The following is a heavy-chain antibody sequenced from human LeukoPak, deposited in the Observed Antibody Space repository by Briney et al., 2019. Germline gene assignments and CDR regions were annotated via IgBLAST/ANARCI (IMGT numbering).Heavy chain of an antibody. V-gene: IGHV4-59*01. CDR2: IYYSGST. Sequence: PSETLSLTCTVSGGSISSYYWSWIRQPPGKGLEWIGHIYYSGSTNYNPSLKSRVTISVDTSKNQFSLKLSSVTAADTAVYYCARSYDFWSGYYSRIGFDYWGQGTLVTVSS. D-gene: IGHD3-3*01. CDR1: GGSISSYY. CDR3: ARSYDFWSGYYSRIGFDY. J-gene: IGHJ4*02.